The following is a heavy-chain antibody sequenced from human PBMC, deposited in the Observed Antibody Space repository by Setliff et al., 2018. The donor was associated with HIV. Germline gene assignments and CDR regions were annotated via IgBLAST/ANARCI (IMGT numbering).Heavy chain of an antibody. V-gene: IGHV4-61*05. CDR1: GGSISSSSYY. D-gene: IGHD3-16*01. J-gene: IGHJ4*02. Sequence: SETLSLTCNVSGGSISSSSYYWGWIRQPPGKGLEWIGNMYYSGSTNYNPSLKSRVTISVDRSQNHFSLKLSSVTASDTAVYYCARMVSDYIGHSDYWGQGTLVTVSS. CDR3: ARMVSDYIGHSDY. CDR2: MYYSGST.